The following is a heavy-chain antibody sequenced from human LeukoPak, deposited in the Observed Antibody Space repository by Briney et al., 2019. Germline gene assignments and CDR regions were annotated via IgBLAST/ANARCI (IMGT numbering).Heavy chain of an antibody. Sequence: ASVKVSCKASGYTFTSYGISWVRQAPGQGLEWMGWISAYNGNTNYAQKLQGRVTMTTDTSTSTAYMELRSLRSDDTAVYYCARDPGYYDILTGYVYRGQGTLVTVSS. D-gene: IGHD3-9*01. CDR3: ARDPGYYDILTGYVY. V-gene: IGHV1-18*01. CDR2: ISAYNGNT. CDR1: GYTFTSYG. J-gene: IGHJ4*02.